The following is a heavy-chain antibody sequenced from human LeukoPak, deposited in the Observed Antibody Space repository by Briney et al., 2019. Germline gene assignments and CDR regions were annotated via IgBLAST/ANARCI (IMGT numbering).Heavy chain of an antibody. Sequence: GASVKVSCKVSGYTLTELSMHWVRQAPGKGLEWMGGFDPEDGETIYAQKFQGRVTTTEDTSTDTAYMELSSLRSEDTAVYYCATEGSGSYYGGWADDDAFDIWGQGTMVTVSS. CDR2: FDPEDGET. J-gene: IGHJ3*02. D-gene: IGHD1-26*01. CDR3: ATEGSGSYYGGWADDDAFDI. CDR1: GYTLTELS. V-gene: IGHV1-24*01.